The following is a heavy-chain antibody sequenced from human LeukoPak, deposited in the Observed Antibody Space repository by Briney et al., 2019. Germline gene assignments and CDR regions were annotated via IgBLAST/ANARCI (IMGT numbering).Heavy chain of an antibody. CDR2: IYTSGST. CDR3: ARAASYSSGGFLYFAY. D-gene: IGHD6-19*01. CDR1: GGSISSYY. Sequence: SETLSLTCTVSGGSISSYYWSWIRQPAGKGLEWIGRIYTSGSTNYNPSLKSRVTMSVDTSKNQFPLKLSSVTAADTAVYYCARAASYSSGGFLYFAYWGQGTLVTVSS. J-gene: IGHJ4*02. V-gene: IGHV4-4*07.